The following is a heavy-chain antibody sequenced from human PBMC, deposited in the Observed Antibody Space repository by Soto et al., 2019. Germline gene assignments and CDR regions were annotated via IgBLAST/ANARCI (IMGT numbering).Heavy chain of an antibody. D-gene: IGHD6-19*01. J-gene: IGHJ4*02. V-gene: IGHV4-39*02. CDR3: ARDSYGSGSYFDY. Sequence: SETLSLTCTVSGGSISSSSYYWGWIRQPPGKGLEWIGSIYYSGSTYYNLSLKSRVTISVDTSKNQFSLKLSSVTAADTAVYYCARDSYGSGSYFDYWGQGTLVTVSS. CDR2: IYYSGST. CDR1: GGSISSSSYY.